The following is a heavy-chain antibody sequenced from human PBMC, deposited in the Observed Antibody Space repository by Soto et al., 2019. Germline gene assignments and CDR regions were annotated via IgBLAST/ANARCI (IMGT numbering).Heavy chain of an antibody. CDR3: ARGGFAYGYLDF. CDR1: GYTFTSYG. V-gene: IGHV1-18*01. Sequence: QVHLVQSGAEVKKPGASLKISCKTSGYTFTSYGIVWVRQAPGQGLEWMGWISTYNIDTKYAQKFKGRVTMSTDTSTTTAYMELTSLTSDYTSMYYCARGGFAYGYLDFWGQGTLATVSS. D-gene: IGHD5-18*01. CDR2: ISTYNIDT. J-gene: IGHJ4*02.